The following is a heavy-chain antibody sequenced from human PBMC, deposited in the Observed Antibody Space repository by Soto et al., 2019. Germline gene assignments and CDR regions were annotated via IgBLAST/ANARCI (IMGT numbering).Heavy chain of an antibody. J-gene: IGHJ5*02. D-gene: IGHD3-16*01. CDR2: MYPNNGQT. Sequence: QVQLVQSGAEVKRPGASVKVSCKASGDTFSNFDFNWVRQATGQGPEWMGWMYPNNGQTAYARTFQGRATMTWNSSTSTAYMELSSLTSEDTAVYYCATMIRGLIHWLDPWGQGTLVTVSS. CDR1: GDTFSNFD. CDR3: ATMIRGLIHWLDP. V-gene: IGHV1-8*01.